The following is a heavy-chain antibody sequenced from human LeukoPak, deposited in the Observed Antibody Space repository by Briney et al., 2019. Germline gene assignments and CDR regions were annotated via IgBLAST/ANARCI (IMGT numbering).Heavy chain of an antibody. J-gene: IGHJ6*02. V-gene: IGHV1-2*02. D-gene: IGHD3-9*01. CDR2: INPNSGGT. CDR1: GYTFTGYY. Sequence: ASVKVSCKASGYTFTGYYMHWVRQAPGQGLEWMGWINPNSGGTNYAQKFQGRVTMTTDTSTSTAYMELRSLRSDDTAVYYCARDPRGLRYFDWLHYYGMDVWGQGTTVTVSS. CDR3: ARDPRGLRYFDWLHYYGMDV.